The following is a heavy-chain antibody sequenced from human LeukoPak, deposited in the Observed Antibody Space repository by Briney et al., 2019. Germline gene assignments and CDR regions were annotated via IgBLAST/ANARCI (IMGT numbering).Heavy chain of an antibody. V-gene: IGHV4-4*07. J-gene: IGHJ4*02. Sequence: SETLSLTCTVSGGSISSYYWSWIRQPAGKGLEWIGRIYTSGSTNYNPSLRSRVTMSVDTSKKQFSLKLSSVTAADTAVYYCARDSVAATPFDYWGQGTLVTVSS. CDR2: IYTSGST. D-gene: IGHD2-15*01. CDR1: GGSISSYY. CDR3: ARDSVAATPFDY.